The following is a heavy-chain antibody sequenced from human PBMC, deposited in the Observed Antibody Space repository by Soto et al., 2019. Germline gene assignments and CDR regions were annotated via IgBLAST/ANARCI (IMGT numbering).Heavy chain of an antibody. D-gene: IGHD1-7*01. CDR1: GYTFTSYG. CDR2: ISAYNGNT. V-gene: IGHV1-18*04. J-gene: IGHJ5*02. Sequence: GASVKVSCKASGYTFTSYGISWVRQAPGQGLEWMGWISAYNGNTNYAQKLQGRVTMTTDTSTSTAYMELRSLRSDDTAVYYCARDWSITGTTSWFDPWGQGTLVTVSS. CDR3: ARDWSITGTTSWFDP.